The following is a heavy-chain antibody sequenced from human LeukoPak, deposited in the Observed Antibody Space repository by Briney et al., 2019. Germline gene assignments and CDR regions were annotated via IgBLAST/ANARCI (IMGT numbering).Heavy chain of an antibody. CDR3: ARALVGAAFDT. J-gene: IGHJ4*02. D-gene: IGHD1-26*01. CDR1: GFTFNVYA. CDR2: ISGSRDFI. V-gene: IGHV3-21*06. Sequence: GGSLRLSCAVSGFTFNVYAMHWVRQIPGKGPEWISSISGSRDFIYYADSVKGRFTISRYNAKNSLYLDMNSLRVEDTAVYFCARALVGAAFDTWGQGALVTVSS.